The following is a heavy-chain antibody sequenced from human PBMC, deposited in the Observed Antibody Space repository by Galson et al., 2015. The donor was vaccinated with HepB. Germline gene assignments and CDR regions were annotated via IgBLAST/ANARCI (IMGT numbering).Heavy chain of an antibody. Sequence: SLRLSCAASGFTFSSYGMHWVRQAPGKGLEWVAVIWYDGSNKYYADSVKGRFTVSRDNSKNTLYLQMNSLRAEDTAVYYCARDGLDYSNYPYYYYYMDVWGKGTTVTVSS. V-gene: IGHV3-33*01. D-gene: IGHD4-11*01. CDR3: ARDGLDYSNYPYYYYYMDV. CDR1: GFTFSSYG. CDR2: IWYDGSNK. J-gene: IGHJ6*03.